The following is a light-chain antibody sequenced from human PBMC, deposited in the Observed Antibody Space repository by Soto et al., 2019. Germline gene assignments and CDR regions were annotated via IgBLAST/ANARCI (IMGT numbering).Light chain of an antibody. Sequence: QSVLTQPASVSGSPGQSITISCTGTSSDVGGYNYVSWYQQHPGKAPKRMIYDVSNRPSGVSKRFSGSKSGNTASLTISGLQAEDGADYYCSSYTCSSTLYVFGTGTKRTVL. CDR3: SSYTCSSTLYV. V-gene: IGLV2-14*01. CDR1: SSDVGGYNY. CDR2: DVS. J-gene: IGLJ1*01.